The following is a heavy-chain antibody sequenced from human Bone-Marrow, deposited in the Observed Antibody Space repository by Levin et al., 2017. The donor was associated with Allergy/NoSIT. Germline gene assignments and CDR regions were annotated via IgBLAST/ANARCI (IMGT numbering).Heavy chain of an antibody. V-gene: IGHV1-2*06. CDR1: GYTFTGYY. CDR2: INPNSGGT. CDR3: ARRTPYCSGGSCYRDAFDI. J-gene: IGHJ3*02. Sequence: ASVKVSCKASGYTFTGYYMHWVRQAPGQGLEWMGRINPNSGGTNYAQKFQGRVTMTRDTSISTAYMELSRLRSDDTAVYYCARRTPYCSGGSCYRDAFDIWGQGTMVTVSS. D-gene: IGHD2-15*01.